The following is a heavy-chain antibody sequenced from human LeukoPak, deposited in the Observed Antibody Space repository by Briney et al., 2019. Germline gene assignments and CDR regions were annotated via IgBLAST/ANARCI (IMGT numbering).Heavy chain of an antibody. CDR3: ARGPHKFDY. CDR2: ISYSGST. CDR1: GGSISSYY. J-gene: IGHJ4*02. V-gene: IGHV4-59*01. Sequence: SETLSLTCTVAGGSISSYYWSWIRQPPGKGLEWLGYISYSGSTNYNPSLKSRVTISVDTSKHQFSLKLSAVTAADTAVYYCARGPHKFDYWGQGALVTVSS.